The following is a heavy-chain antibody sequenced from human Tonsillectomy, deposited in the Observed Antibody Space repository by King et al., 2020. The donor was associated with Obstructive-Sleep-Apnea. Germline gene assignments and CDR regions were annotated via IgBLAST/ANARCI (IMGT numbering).Heavy chain of an antibody. CDR1: GFSLSTSGGG. CDR3: AHAIQLLFFY. CDR2: IYLDDDK. D-gene: IGHD5-18*01. V-gene: IGHV2-5*02. J-gene: IGHJ4*02. Sequence: ITLKESGPTLVKPTQTLTLTCTFSGFSLSTSGGGVGWIRQPPGKALEWLALIYLDDDKRYSPSLKSRLTITKDTSKNQVVLTMTNMDPVDTATYYCAHAIQLLFFYWGQGTLVTVSS.